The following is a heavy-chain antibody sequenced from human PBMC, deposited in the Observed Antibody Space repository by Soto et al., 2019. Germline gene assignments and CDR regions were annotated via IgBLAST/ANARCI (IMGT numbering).Heavy chain of an antibody. CDR1: VGTVSSSY. J-gene: IGHJ4*02. CDR3: ARGYGRIFAY. D-gene: IGHD3-10*01. Sequence: PSYSLSLTCAVCVGTVSSSYWSGTRQPPGKGLEWIGEINHSGSTNYNPSLKSRVTISVDTSKNQFSLKLSSVTAADSDVYYCARGYGRIFAYRVKGTLVPVTP. V-gene: IGHV4-34*01. CDR2: INHSGST.